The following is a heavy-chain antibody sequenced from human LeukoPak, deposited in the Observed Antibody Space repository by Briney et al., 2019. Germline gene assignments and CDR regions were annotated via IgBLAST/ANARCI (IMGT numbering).Heavy chain of an antibody. V-gene: IGHV1-46*01. CDR2: INPSGGST. CDR1: GYTFTSYY. J-gene: IGHJ3*02. D-gene: IGHD6-13*01. Sequence: ASVKVSCKASGYTFTSYYMHWVRQAPGQGLEWMGIINPSGGSTSYAQKFQGRVTMTRDMSTSTVYMELSSLRSEDTAVYYCAGGESSPYSSSWYSAFDIWGQGTMVTVSS. CDR3: AGGESSPYSSSWYSAFDI.